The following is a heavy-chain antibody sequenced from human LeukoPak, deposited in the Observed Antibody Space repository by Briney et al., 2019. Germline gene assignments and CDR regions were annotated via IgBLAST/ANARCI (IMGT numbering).Heavy chain of an antibody. V-gene: IGHV1-46*01. CDR3: ARGFYYDSSDYYPYYFDY. CDR2: LNPTGGNT. Sequence: GASVKVSCKASGYXFTSYYIHWVRQAPGQGLEWMGILNPTGGNTSYAQKFQGRVTMTRDTSTSTVYMELSSLRSEDTAVYYCARGFYYDSSDYYPYYFDYWGQGTLVTVSP. D-gene: IGHD3-22*01. J-gene: IGHJ4*02. CDR1: GYXFTSYY.